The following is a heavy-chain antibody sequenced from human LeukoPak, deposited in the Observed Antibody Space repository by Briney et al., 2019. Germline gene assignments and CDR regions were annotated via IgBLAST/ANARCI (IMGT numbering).Heavy chain of an antibody. D-gene: IGHD6-13*01. CDR3: ARDQGWQQGAWFDP. V-gene: IGHV3-30*02. Sequence: GGPLRLSCAASGLIFSTYGMHWVRQAPGKGLEWVAFIQNDGNDKYYADSVKGRFTVSRDNSKNTLDLQMNSLRAEDTAVYYCARDQGWQQGAWFDPWGQGTLVTVSS. CDR2: IQNDGNDK. J-gene: IGHJ5*02. CDR1: GLIFSTYG.